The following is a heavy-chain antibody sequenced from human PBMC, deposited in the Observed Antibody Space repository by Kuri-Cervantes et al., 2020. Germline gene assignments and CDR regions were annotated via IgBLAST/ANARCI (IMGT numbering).Heavy chain of an antibody. CDR2: INPNSGGT. J-gene: IGHJ3*02. V-gene: IGHV1-2*02. CDR3: ASLDGYSSGWYYAFDI. CDR1: GYTFTSYD. Sequence: ASVKVSCKASGYTFTSYDINWVRQATGQGLEWMGWINPNSGGTNYAQKFQGRVTMTRDTSISTAYMELNRLRSDDTAMYYCASLDGYSSGWYYAFDIWGQGTMVTVSS. D-gene: IGHD6-19*01.